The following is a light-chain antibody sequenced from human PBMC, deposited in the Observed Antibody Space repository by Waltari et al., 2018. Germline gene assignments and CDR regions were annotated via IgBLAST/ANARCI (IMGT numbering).Light chain of an antibody. CDR1: SSEVGYYNY. CDR2: DVN. V-gene: IGLV2-14*01. Sequence: QSALTQPASVSVSPGQSITISCTGTSSEVGYYNYVSWYQQHPGKAPKLMISDVNKRTSGVSKRFYGSKAGNTASLTISGLQAEDEADYYCSSYTNYATVIFGGGTKLTVL. CDR3: SSYTNYATVI. J-gene: IGLJ2*01.